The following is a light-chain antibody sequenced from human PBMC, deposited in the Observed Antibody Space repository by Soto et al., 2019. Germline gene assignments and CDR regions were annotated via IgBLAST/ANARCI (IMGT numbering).Light chain of an antibody. V-gene: IGLV2-14*01. CDR2: GVS. CDR3: NSYTASSTLLYV. CDR1: SSDVGVYNY. J-gene: IGLJ1*01. Sequence: QSALTQPASVSGSPGQSITISCTGTSSDVGVYNYVSWYQQHPGKAPKLMIYGVSNRPSGVSNRFSGSKSGNTASLTISGLQPEDEADYYCNSYTASSTLLYVFGTGTKLTVL.